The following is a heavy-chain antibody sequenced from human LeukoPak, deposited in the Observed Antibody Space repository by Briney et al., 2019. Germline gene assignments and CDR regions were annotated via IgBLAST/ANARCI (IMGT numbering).Heavy chain of an antibody. V-gene: IGHV3-30*03. CDR3: ARGVVVPYYFDY. CDR1: GFTFSSYG. CDR2: ISYDGSNK. Sequence: PGGSLRLSCAASGFTFSSYGMHWVRQAPGKGLEWVAVISYDGSNKYYADSAKGRFTISRDNSKNTLYLQMNSLRAEDTAVYYCARGVVVPYYFDYWGQGTLVTVSS. D-gene: IGHD2-21*01. J-gene: IGHJ4*02.